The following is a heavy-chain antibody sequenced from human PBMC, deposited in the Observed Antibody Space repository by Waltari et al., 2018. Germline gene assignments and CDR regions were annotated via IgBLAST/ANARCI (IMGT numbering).Heavy chain of an antibody. Sequence: QVQLVQSGAEVKKPGASVKVSCKASGYTFTANYVHWMRQAPGQGLRQATGQGVGGMGWLNPNGCDTVFVGRFQGRCTMATDTSISTVYMELTSLRPDDTAVYYCARAIILGVWGFAYWGQGTLVSVSS. CDR1: GYTFTANY. J-gene: IGHJ4*02. CDR2: LNPNGCDT. CDR3: ARAIILGVWGFAY. D-gene: IGHD2-2*02. V-gene: IGHV1-2*03.